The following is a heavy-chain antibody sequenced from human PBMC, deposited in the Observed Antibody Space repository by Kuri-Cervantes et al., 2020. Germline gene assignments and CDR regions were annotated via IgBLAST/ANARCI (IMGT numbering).Heavy chain of an antibody. V-gene: IGHV1-8*01. D-gene: IGHD5-18*01. CDR3: ATRGYSYGDLDY. J-gene: IGHJ4*02. CDR1: GYTFTSYD. Sequence: ASVKVSCKASGYTFTSYDINWVRQATGQGLEWMGWMNPNSGNTGYAQKFQGRVTMTRNTSISTAYMELSTLRSEDTAVYYCATRGYSYGDLDYWGQGTLVTVSS. CDR2: MNPNSGNT.